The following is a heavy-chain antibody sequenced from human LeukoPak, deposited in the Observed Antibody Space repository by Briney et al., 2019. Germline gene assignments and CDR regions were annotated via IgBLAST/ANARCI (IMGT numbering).Heavy chain of an antibody. CDR2: FSAYNGNT. D-gene: IGHD4-17*01. CDR3: ARQCWAYDYGDPPCSYFDY. J-gene: IGHJ4*02. Sequence: ASVKVSCKASGYTFTSYGVSWVRQAPGQGREWMGWFSAYNGNTNYAQKLQGRVTMTTDTSTSTAYMELRRLGSDDTAVYYCARQCWAYDYGDPPCSYFDYWGQATLVTVPS. V-gene: IGHV1-18*01. CDR1: GYTFTSYG.